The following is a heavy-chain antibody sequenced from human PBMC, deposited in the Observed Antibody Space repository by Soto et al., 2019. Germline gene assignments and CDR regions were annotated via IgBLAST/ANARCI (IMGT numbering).Heavy chain of an antibody. Sequence: KPSETLSLTCTVSGGSIINYYCIWIRQSPWEGLEWIGYIYYTGSTNYNPSLKSRITVSVDTSKNQFSLNLSSLTAADTDVYYCARVSNDFSGNGAFDYWGPGNLVTVSS. CDR2: IYYTGST. J-gene: IGHJ4*02. CDR1: GGSIINYY. CDR3: ARVSNDFSGNGAFDY. D-gene: IGHD4-4*01. V-gene: IGHV4-59*01.